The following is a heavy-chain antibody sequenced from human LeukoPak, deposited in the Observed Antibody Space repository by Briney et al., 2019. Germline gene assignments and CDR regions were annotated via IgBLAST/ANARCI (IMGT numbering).Heavy chain of an antibody. V-gene: IGHV4-38-2*02. CDR1: GYSISSGYY. J-gene: IGHJ4*02. Sequence: KPSETLSLTCTVSGYSISSGYYWGWIRQPPGKGLEWIGSIYHSGSTYYNPSLKSRVTISVDTSKNQFSLKLSSVTAADTAVYYCARRRGYYYRYFDYWGQGTLVTVSS. CDR2: IYHSGST. CDR3: ARRRGYYYRYFDY. D-gene: IGHD3-22*01.